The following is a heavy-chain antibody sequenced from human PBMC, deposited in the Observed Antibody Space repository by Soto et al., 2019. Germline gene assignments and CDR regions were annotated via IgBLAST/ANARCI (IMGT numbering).Heavy chain of an antibody. J-gene: IGHJ4*02. CDR1: GFTFGDYA. V-gene: IGHV3-49*04. CDR2: IRSKAYGGTT. Sequence: GWSLRLSCTASGFTFGDYAMSWVRQAPGKGLEWVGFIRSKAYGGTTEYAASVKGRFTISRDDSKSIAYLQMNSLKTEDTAVYYCTRRKVGNDYWGQGTLVTVSS. CDR3: TRRKVGNDY.